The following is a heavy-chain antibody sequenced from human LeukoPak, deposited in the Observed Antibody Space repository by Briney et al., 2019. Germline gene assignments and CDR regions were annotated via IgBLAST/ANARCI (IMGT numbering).Heavy chain of an antibody. J-gene: IGHJ4*02. D-gene: IGHD6-6*01. CDR3: AKGGRYSSSKPPDY. CDR2: ISGSGGST. CDR1: GFTFSSYA. Sequence: GGSLRLSCAASGFTFSSYAMRWVRQAPGKGLEWVSAISGSGGSTYYADSVKGRFTISRDNSKNTLYLQMNSLRAEDTAVYYCAKGGRYSSSKPPDYWGQGTLVTVSS. V-gene: IGHV3-23*01.